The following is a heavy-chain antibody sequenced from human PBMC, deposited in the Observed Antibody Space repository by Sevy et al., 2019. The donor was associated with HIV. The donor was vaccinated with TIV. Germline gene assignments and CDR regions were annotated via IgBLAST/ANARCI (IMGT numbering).Heavy chain of an antibody. CDR1: VFTFSSYW. CDR3: ASAPYYYDSSGYLFDY. D-gene: IGHD3-22*01. Sequence: GGSLRLSCAASVFTFSSYWMHWVRQAPGKGLVWVSRINSDGSSTSYADSVKGRFTISRDNTKNTLYLQMNSLRAEDTAVYYCASAPYYYDSSGYLFDYWGQGTLVTVSS. CDR2: INSDGSST. V-gene: IGHV3-74*01. J-gene: IGHJ4*02.